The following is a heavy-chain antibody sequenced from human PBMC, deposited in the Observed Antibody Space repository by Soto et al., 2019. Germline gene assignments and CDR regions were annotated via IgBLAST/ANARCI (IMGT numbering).Heavy chain of an antibody. CDR2: ISGSGGST. J-gene: IGHJ3*02. V-gene: IGHV3-23*01. Sequence: PGGSLRLSCAASGFTFISYATSWVRQAPGKGLEWVSGISGSGGSTFYADSVKGRFTISRDNSKNTLYLQMNSLRAEDMAIYYCAKDCTGNTWLDAFDIWGQGTVVTVSS. CDR1: GFTFISYA. D-gene: IGHD5-12*01. CDR3: AKDCTGNTWLDAFDI.